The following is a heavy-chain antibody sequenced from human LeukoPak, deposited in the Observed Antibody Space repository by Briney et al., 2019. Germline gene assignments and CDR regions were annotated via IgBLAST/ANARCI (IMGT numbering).Heavy chain of an antibody. J-gene: IGHJ6*03. CDR3: AKVGIRGYSSSQRYYYYMDV. Sequence: GGSLRLSCTTSGFTFSNYAMFWVRQAPGKGLEYVSGINSIGGSAYYADSVKGRFTVSRDNFNNTLYLQMGSLRPEDMGVYYCAKVGIRGYSSSQRYYYYMDVWGKGTTVTVSS. V-gene: IGHV3-64*02. D-gene: IGHD5-18*01. CDR1: GFTFSNYA. CDR2: INSIGGSA.